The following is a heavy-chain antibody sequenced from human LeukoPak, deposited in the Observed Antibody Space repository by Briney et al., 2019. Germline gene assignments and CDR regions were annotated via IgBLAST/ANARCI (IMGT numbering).Heavy chain of an antibody. CDR1: GYSISSGYY. D-gene: IGHD6-19*01. Sequence: SETLSLTCTVSGYSISSGYYWGWIRQPPGKGLEWIGSIYHSGSTYYNPSLKSRVTISVDTSKNQFSLKLSSVTAADTAVYYCARDHRAIAVAGTGAFDIWGQGTMVTVSS. V-gene: IGHV4-38-2*02. CDR2: IYHSGST. J-gene: IGHJ3*02. CDR3: ARDHRAIAVAGTGAFDI.